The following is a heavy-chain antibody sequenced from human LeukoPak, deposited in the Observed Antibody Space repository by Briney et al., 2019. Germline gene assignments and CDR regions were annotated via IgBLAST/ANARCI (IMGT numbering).Heavy chain of an antibody. D-gene: IGHD3-3*01. CDR2: VSYDGSNK. Sequence: GGSLRLSCAASGFTFSSYAMHWVRQAPGKGLEWVAVVSYDGSNKYYADSVKGRFTISRDNSKNTLYLQMNSLRAEDTAVYYCARWNNDFWSGYFSYFDYWGQGTLVTVSS. J-gene: IGHJ4*02. V-gene: IGHV3-30*04. CDR1: GFTFSSYA. CDR3: ARWNNDFWSGYFSYFDY.